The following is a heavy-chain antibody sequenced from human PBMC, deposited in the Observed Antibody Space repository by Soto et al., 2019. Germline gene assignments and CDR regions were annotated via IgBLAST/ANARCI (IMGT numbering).Heavy chain of an antibody. CDR3: ARGDYDVLTGYYPLDY. Sequence: QLQRVQSGAEGKKPGASVKVSCKASGYTLTSSYMHWVRQAPGQGLAGMGIINPSGGSTSYAQNYQGRITMTRDTSTTTVYMELSSLRSEDTAIYFCARGDYDVLTGYYPLDYWGQGTLVTVSS. V-gene: IGHV1-46*01. CDR2: INPSGGST. J-gene: IGHJ4*02. CDR1: GYTLTSSY. D-gene: IGHD3-9*01.